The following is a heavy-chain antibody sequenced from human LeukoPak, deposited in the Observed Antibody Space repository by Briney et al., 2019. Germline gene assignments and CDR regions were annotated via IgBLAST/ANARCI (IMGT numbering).Heavy chain of an antibody. V-gene: IGHV3-74*01. CDR2: INSDGSST. CDR3: AREESDGGYVFNYFDY. CDR1: GFTFSSYW. J-gene: IGHJ4*02. D-gene: IGHD5-12*01. Sequence: PGGSLRLSCAASGFTFSSYWMHWVRQAPGKGLVWVSRINSDGSSTSYADSVKGRFTISRDNAKNTLYLQMNSLRDEETAVYYCAREESDGGYVFNYFDYWGQGTLVTVSS.